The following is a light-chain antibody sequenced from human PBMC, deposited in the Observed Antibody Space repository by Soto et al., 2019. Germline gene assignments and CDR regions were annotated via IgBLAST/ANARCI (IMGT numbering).Light chain of an antibody. J-gene: IGKJ4*01. CDR1: QRISSMY. V-gene: IGKV3-20*01. CDR2: GAS. Sequence: PGERATLSCRASQRISSMYLAWYQQKPGRAPRLIIYGASRRATGIPERFSGSESGTDFTLTISRLEPEDFAVYYCQQYGSSPLTFGGGTKVDIK. CDR3: QQYGSSPLT.